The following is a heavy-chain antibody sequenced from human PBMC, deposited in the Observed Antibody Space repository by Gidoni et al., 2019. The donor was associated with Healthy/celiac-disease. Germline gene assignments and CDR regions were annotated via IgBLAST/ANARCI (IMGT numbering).Heavy chain of an antibody. Sequence: EVQLLESGGGLVQPGGSMRIACAASGFTFSSYAMSWVRQAPGKGLEWVSAISGSGGSTYYADSVKGRFTISRDNSKNTLYLQMNSLRAEDTAVYYCASPYYYDSSGSDYWGQGTLVTVSS. J-gene: IGHJ4*02. CDR2: ISGSGGST. CDR3: ASPYYYDSSGSDY. CDR1: GFTFSSYA. D-gene: IGHD3-22*01. V-gene: IGHV3-23*01.